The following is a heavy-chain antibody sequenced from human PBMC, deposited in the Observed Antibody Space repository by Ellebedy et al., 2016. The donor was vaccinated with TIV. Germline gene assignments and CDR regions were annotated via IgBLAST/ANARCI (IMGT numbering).Heavy chain of an antibody. CDR2: ISGSGGTT. V-gene: IGHV3-23*01. CDR1: GFTFSSYA. CDR3: AKARGSSVIDYNYYGMDV. D-gene: IGHD2-21*01. J-gene: IGHJ6*02. Sequence: GGSLRLXXAASGFTFSSYALTWVRQAPGKGLEWVSGISGSGGTTYYGGSVKGRFSISRDNSKNTLYLQMNSLRAEDTAVYYCAKARGSSVIDYNYYGMDVWGQGTTVTVSS.